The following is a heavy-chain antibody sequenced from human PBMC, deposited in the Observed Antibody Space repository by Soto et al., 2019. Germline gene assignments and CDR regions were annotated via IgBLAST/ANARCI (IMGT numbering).Heavy chain of an antibody. CDR3: AKDTYYHDSSGYYVFDC. V-gene: IGHV3-30*18. CDR1: GFTFSNYA. J-gene: IGHJ4*02. Sequence: TGGSLRLSCAASGFTFSNYAIHWVRQAPGKGLEWVAGVSYDGSKEYYTESVRGRFTISRDNSRNTLDLQMNSLRAEDTAVYYCAKDTYYHDSSGYYVFDCWGQGTLVTVSS. D-gene: IGHD3-22*01. CDR2: VSYDGSKE.